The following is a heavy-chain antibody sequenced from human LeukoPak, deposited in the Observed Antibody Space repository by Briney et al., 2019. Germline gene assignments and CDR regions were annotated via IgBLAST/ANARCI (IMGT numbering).Heavy chain of an antibody. Sequence: GASVKVSCKASGYTFTDYYMHWVRQAPGQGLEWMGWINPNSGGTNYAQKFQGRVTMTRDTSISTAYMELSRLRSDDTAVYYCARAQVFYYYYMDVWGKGTTVTISS. V-gene: IGHV1-2*02. CDR3: ARAQVFYYYYMDV. CDR2: INPNSGGT. CDR1: GYTFTDYY. J-gene: IGHJ6*03.